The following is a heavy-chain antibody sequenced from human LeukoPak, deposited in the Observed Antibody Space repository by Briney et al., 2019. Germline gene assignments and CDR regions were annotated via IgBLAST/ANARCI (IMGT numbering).Heavy chain of an antibody. J-gene: IGHJ4*02. CDR2: IIPILGIA. D-gene: IGHD6-13*01. CDR1: GGTFSSYA. V-gene: IGHV1-69*04. Sequence: VASVKDSCKASGGTFSSYAISWVRQAPGQGLEWMGRIIPILGIANYAQKFQGRVTITADKSTSTAYMELSSLRSEDTAVYYCARGGAAATTYYFDYWGQGTLVTVSS. CDR3: ARGGAAATTYYFDY.